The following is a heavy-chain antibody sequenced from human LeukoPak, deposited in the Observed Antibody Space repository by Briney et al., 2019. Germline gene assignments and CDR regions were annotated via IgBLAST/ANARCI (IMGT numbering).Heavy chain of an antibody. CDR2: INQDGSEK. CDR1: GFTFSTYW. CDR3: ARCPDFDWLSPTDLGMDV. Sequence: GGTLRLSCAASGFTFSTYWMTWVRQAPGKGLEWVANINQDGSEKYYVDSVKGRFTISRDNAKNSLYLQMNSLRAEETAVYYCARCPDFDWLSPTDLGMDVWGQGTTVTVSS. V-gene: IGHV3-7*02. J-gene: IGHJ6*02. D-gene: IGHD3-9*01.